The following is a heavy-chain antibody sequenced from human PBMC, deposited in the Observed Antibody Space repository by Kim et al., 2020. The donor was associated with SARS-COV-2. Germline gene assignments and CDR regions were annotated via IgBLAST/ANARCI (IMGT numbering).Heavy chain of an antibody. CDR3: ARVWGARVVVPAAVFDY. D-gene: IGHD2-2*01. J-gene: IGHJ4*02. CDR1: GFTFSSYW. Sequence: GGSLRLSCAASGFTFSSYWMSWVRQAPGKGLEWVANIKQDGSEKYYVDSVKGRFTISRDNAKNSLYLQMNSLRAEDTAVYYCARVWGARVVVPAAVFDYWGQGTLVTVSS. CDR2: IKQDGSEK. V-gene: IGHV3-7*03.